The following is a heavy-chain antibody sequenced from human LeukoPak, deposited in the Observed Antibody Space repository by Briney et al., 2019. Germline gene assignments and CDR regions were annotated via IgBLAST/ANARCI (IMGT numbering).Heavy chain of an antibody. Sequence: ASVTVSCKASGYTFTGYYMHWVRQAPGQGLEWMGWINPNSGGTNYAQKFQGRVTMTRDTSISTAYMELRSLRSDDTAVYYCASTYDSSGYSPFDYWGQGTLVTVSS. CDR3: ASTYDSSGYSPFDY. D-gene: IGHD3-22*01. V-gene: IGHV1-2*02. CDR2: INPNSGGT. J-gene: IGHJ4*02. CDR1: GYTFTGYY.